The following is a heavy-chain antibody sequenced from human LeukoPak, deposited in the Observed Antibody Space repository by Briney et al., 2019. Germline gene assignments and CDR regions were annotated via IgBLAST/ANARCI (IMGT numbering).Heavy chain of an antibody. V-gene: IGHV1-46*01. D-gene: IGHD3-10*01. CDR1: GYTFTSYY. J-gene: IGHJ4*02. Sequence: ASVKVSCKASGYTFTSYYMHWVRQAPGQGLEWMGIINPSGGSTSYAQKFQGRVTMTRDTSTSTVYMELSSLRSEDTAVYYCARDLYYYGSGSYDDYWGQGTLVTVSS. CDR3: ARDLYYYGSGSYDDY. CDR2: INPSGGST.